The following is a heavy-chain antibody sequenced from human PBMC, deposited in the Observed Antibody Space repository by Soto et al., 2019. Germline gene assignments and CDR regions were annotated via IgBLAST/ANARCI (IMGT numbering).Heavy chain of an antibody. CDR3: ARANVWKAGFFAINSFDH. V-gene: IGHV5-51*01. D-gene: IGHD3-16*01. J-gene: IGHJ5*02. CDR1: GYSFTNYW. Sequence: GESLKISCNGSGYSFTNYWIGWVRQMPGKGLEWMGTIYLGDSDTRYSPSFQGRVTISADKSISADYLQWGSMKASENAMYYCARANVWKAGFFAINSFDHWGHGTLVTVSS. CDR2: IYLGDSDT.